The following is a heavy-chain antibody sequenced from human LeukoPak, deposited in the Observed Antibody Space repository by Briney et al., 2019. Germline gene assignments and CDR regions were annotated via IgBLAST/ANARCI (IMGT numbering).Heavy chain of an antibody. CDR2: ISGRGGNT. D-gene: IGHD2-2*01. V-gene: IGHV3-23*01. Sequence: GGSLRLSCAASGFTFSSYAMSWVRQAPGKWLEWLSVISGRGGNTYYADSVKGGFTISRDNSKNTLYLQMNSLRAEDTAVYYCAKGSWRSTSCFDYWGQGTLVTVSS. CDR3: AKGSWRSTSCFDY. CDR1: GFTFSSYA. J-gene: IGHJ4*02.